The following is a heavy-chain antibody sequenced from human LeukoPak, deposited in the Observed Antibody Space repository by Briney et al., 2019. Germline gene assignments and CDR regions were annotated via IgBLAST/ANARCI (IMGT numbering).Heavy chain of an antibody. CDR3: AKDTGLYPLQS. J-gene: IGHJ5*02. CDR2: MSYNSVRR. D-gene: IGHD5/OR15-5a*01. Sequence: GGSLRLSCAATGFKVEDFAFHWVRQAPGKGLEWVSGMSYNSVRRGYADSVKGRFTMSRDNAKNSLYLQMNTVRPEDTALYYCAKDTGLYPLQSWGQGILVTVSS. CDR1: GFKVEDFA. V-gene: IGHV3-9*01.